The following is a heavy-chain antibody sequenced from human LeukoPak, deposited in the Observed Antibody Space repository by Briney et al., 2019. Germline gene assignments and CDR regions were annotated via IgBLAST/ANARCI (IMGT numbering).Heavy chain of an antibody. CDR2: INHSGST. V-gene: IGHV4-34*01. Sequence: KTSETLSLTCAVYGGSFSGYYWSWIRQPPGKGLEWIGEINHSGSTNYNPSLKSRVTISVDTSKNQFSLKLSSVTAADTAVYYCARDDDYWGQGTLVTVSS. CDR1: GGSFSGYY. J-gene: IGHJ4*02. CDR3: ARDDDY.